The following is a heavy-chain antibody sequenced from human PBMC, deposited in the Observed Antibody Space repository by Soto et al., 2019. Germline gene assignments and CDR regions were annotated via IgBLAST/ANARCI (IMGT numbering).Heavy chain of an antibody. D-gene: IGHD6-19*01. V-gene: IGHV3-48*02. CDR2: ISSSSSTI. Sequence: GSLRLSCAASGFTFSSYSMNWVRQAPGKGLEWVSYISSSSSTIYYADSVKGRFTISRDNAKNSLYLQMNSLRDEDTAVYYCAKDYVRIAVAGSLDYWGQGPLVPVSP. CDR3: AKDYVRIAVAGSLDY. CDR1: GFTFSSYS. J-gene: IGHJ4*02.